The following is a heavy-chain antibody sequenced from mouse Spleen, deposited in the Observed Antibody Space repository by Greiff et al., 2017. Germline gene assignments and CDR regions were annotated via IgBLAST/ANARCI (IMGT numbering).Heavy chain of an antibody. CDR1: GFSFTSYG. D-gene: IGHD2-3*01. V-gene: IGHV2-9*01. Sequence: VKLVESGPGLVAPSQSLSITCTVSGFSFTSYGVDWVRQPPGKGLEWLGVICGGGSTNYNSALMSRLSISKDNSKSQVFLKMNSLQTDDTAMYYCAKRDGYYGAMDYWGQGTSVTVSS. CDR3: AKRDGYYGAMDY. CDR2: ICGGGST. J-gene: IGHJ4*01.